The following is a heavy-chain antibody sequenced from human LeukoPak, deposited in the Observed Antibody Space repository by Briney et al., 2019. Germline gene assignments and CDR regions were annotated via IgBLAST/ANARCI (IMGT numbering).Heavy chain of an antibody. CDR2: INSDGSWT. CDR3: VSFYETY. J-gene: IGHJ4*02. V-gene: IGHV3-74*01. D-gene: IGHD2/OR15-2a*01. CDR1: GFTFSNYA. Sequence: GGSLRLSCAASGFTFSNYAMSWVRQAPGKGLEWVSHINSDGSWTSYADSVKGRFTISKDNAKNTVYLQMNSLRAEDTAVYYCVSFYETYWGRGTLVTVSS.